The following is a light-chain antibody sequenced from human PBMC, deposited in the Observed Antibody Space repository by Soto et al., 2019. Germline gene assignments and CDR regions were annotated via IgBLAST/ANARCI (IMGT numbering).Light chain of an antibody. V-gene: IGKV3-20*01. CDR1: QSVSSSY. J-gene: IGKJ1*01. CDR2: GAS. Sequence: EIVLTQSRCTLSLSPGERATLSCRDSQSVSSSYLAWYQQKPGQAPRLLIYGASSRATGNPDRFSGSGSGTDFTLTISRLEPEDFAVYYCQQYGSSPWTFGQGTKVDIK. CDR3: QQYGSSPWT.